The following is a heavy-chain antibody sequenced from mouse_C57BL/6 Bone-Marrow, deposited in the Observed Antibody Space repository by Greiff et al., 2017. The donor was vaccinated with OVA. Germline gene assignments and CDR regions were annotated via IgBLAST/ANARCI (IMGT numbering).Heavy chain of an antibody. J-gene: IGHJ3*01. CDR3: ARDVAGTFSY. Sequence: VKLVESGGGLVQSGRSLRLSCATSGFTFSDFYMEWVRQAPGKGLEWIAASRNKANDYTTEYSASVKGRFIVSRDTSQSILYLQMNALRAEDTAIYYCARDVAGTFSYWGQGTLVTVSA. CDR2: SRNKANDYTT. V-gene: IGHV7-1*01. CDR1: GFTFSDFY. D-gene: IGHD4-1*01.